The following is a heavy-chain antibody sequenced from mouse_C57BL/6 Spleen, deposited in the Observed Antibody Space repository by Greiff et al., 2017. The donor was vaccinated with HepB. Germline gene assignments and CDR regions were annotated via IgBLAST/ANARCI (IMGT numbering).Heavy chain of an antibody. CDR1: GYTFTNYW. V-gene: IGHV1-63*01. D-gene: IGHD1-1*01. Sequence: VQLQQSGAELVRPGTSVKMSCKASGYTFTNYWIGWAKQRPGHGLEWIGDIYPGGGYTNYNEKFKGKATLTADKSSSTAYMQFSSLTSDDSAIYYCARFLYYGSSYWYFDVWGTGTTVTVSS. CDR2: IYPGGGYT. CDR3: ARFLYYGSSYWYFDV. J-gene: IGHJ1*03.